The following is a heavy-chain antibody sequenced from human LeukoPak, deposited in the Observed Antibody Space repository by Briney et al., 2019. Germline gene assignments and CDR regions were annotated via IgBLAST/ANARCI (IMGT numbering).Heavy chain of an antibody. V-gene: IGHV4-61*02. CDR1: GGSISSGSYY. D-gene: IGHD2-2*02. CDR3: ARERYLGSTSCCTRVHYFDY. J-gene: IGHJ4*02. CDR2: IYTSGST. Sequence: SETLSLTCTVSGGSISSGSYYWSWIRQPAGKGLEWIGRIYTSGSTNYNPSLKSRVTISVDTSKNQFSLKLSSVTAADTAVYYCARERYLGSTSCCTRVHYFDYWGQGTLVTVSS.